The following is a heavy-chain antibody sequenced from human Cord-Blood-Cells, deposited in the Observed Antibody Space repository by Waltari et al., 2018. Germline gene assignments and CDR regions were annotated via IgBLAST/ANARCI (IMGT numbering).Heavy chain of an antibody. J-gene: IGHJ3*02. CDR2: ISGSGGST. Sequence: EVPLSESGGGLVQTGGSLRLSCAASGCTFRSHAMCCVRRDPGKGLECVSAISGSGGSTYYADSVKGRFTISRDNSKNTLYLQMNSLRAEDTAVYYCAKGSYSSGWFAFDIWGQGTMVTVSS. CDR1: GCTFRSHA. V-gene: IGHV3-23*01. D-gene: IGHD6-19*01. CDR3: AKGSYSSGWFAFDI.